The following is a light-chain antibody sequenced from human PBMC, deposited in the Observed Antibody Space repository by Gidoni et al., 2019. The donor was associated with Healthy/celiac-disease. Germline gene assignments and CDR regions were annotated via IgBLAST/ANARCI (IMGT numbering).Light chain of an antibody. CDR1: SRDVGGYNY. CDR2: EVS. J-gene: IGLJ2*01. CDR3: SSYTSRSTYVV. Sequence: QSALTQPASVSGSPGQSITISCTGTSRDVGGYNYVSWYQQHPGKAPKLMIYEVSNRPSGVSHRFSGSKSGNTASLTISGLQAEDEADYYCSSYTSRSTYVVFGGGTKLTVL. V-gene: IGLV2-14*01.